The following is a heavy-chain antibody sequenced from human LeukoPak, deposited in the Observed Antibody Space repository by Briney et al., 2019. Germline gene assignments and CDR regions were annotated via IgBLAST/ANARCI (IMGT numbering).Heavy chain of an antibody. D-gene: IGHD6-19*01. CDR1: GGSISSGGYY. Sequence: SSETLSLTFTVSGGSISSGGYYWSWIRQPPGKGLEWIGYIYHSGSTYYNPSLKSRVTISVDTSKNQFSLNLSSVTAADTAVYYCARDKYSSGWYYFDYWGQGTLVTVSS. CDR3: ARDKYSSGWYYFDY. CDR2: IYHSGST. J-gene: IGHJ4*02. V-gene: IGHV4-30-2*01.